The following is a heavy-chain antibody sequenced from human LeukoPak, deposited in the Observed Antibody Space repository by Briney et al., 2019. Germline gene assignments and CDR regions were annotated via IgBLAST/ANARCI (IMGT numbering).Heavy chain of an antibody. CDR2: ISSGGDT. V-gene: IGHV3-64*04. Sequence: GESLKISCSSSGFTFRTNSMRWVRQAPGKGLEYVSGISSGGDTYYTDSVKGRFTISRDNAKNTLSLQMNSLRAEDTAVYYCARVGSSYGYDWFDPWGQGTLVTVSS. CDR3: ARVGSSYGYDWFDP. J-gene: IGHJ5*02. CDR1: GFTFRTNS. D-gene: IGHD5-18*01.